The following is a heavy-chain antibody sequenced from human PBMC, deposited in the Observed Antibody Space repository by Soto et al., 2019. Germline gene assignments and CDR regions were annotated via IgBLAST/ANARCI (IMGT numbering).Heavy chain of an antibody. J-gene: IGHJ3*02. Sequence: QVQLQESGPGLVKPSETLSLTCTVSGGAMGHYCWSWIRQSLEKGLEWIGYVCHGGSTNYNPSLKSRVTIFLDTSKSQFSLRLRSVTAADTALYYCARMESDCFDIWGQGTKITVSS. CDR1: GGAMGHYC. CDR2: VCHGGST. D-gene: IGHD2-21*01. CDR3: ARMESDCFDI. V-gene: IGHV4-59*01.